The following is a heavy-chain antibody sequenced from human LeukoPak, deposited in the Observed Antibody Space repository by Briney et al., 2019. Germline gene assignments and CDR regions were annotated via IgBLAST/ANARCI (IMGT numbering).Heavy chain of an antibody. D-gene: IGHD6-13*01. V-gene: IGHV4-4*08. CDR2: IYNSGNT. CDR3: ARFCEAAAGIKDY. CDR1: GGSISSYY. Sequence: SETLSLTCTVSGGSISSYYWSWIRQPPGKGLEWIGYIYNSGNTNYNPSLKSRVTISIDTSKNQFSLRLSSVTAADTAVYYCARFCEAAAGIKDYWGQGTLVTVSS. J-gene: IGHJ4*02.